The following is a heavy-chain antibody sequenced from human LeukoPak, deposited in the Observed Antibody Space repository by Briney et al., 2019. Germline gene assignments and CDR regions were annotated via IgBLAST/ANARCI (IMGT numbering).Heavy chain of an antibody. J-gene: IGHJ4*02. Sequence: PSETLSLTCTVSGGSIGSYYWGWIRQPPGKGFEWIGYNSNSGSTDYNPSLKSRVTISVDTSKNQFSLKLSSLTAAGTAMFYCVRHGGGYSFDYWGQGTLVTVSS. CDR3: VRHGGGYSFDY. D-gene: IGHD2-21*01. CDR2: NSNSGST. CDR1: GGSIGSYY. V-gene: IGHV4-59*08.